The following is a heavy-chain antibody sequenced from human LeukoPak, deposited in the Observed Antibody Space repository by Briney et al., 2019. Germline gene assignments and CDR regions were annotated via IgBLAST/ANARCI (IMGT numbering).Heavy chain of an antibody. CDR1: GFTFSDYY. CDR2: ISSSGGTK. D-gene: IGHD3-10*01. V-gene: IGHV3-11*04. CDR3: ATLSYYALDY. J-gene: IGHJ4*02. Sequence: GGSLRLSCAVSGFTFSDYYMTWIRQAPGKGLEWVSHISSSGGTKYYADSVKGRFTISRDNAKNSLYLKMNSLRAEDTAVYYCATLSYYALDYWGQGTLVTVSS.